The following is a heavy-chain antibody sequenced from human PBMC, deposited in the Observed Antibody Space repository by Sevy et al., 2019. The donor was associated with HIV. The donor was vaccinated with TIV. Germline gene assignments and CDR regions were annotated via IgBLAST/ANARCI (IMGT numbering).Heavy chain of an antibody. CDR3: ETDRLERLLPNAFDI. D-gene: IGHD1-1*01. CDR1: GFTFSNAW. Sequence: GGSLRLSCAASGFTFSNAWMNWVRQAPGKGLEWVGRIKSKSDGGTTDYAAPVKGRFTISRDDSKNTLYLQMNSLKTQDTDVYYCETDRLERLLPNAFDIWGQGTMVTVSS. J-gene: IGHJ3*02. CDR2: IKSKSDGGTT. V-gene: IGHV3-15*07.